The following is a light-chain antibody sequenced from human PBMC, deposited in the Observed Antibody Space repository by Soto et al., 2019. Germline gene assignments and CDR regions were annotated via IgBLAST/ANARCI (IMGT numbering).Light chain of an antibody. CDR3: QQYNRYSRGT. CDR2: TAS. CDR1: QNIKNW. V-gene: IGKV1-5*03. J-gene: IGKJ1*01. Sequence: DIQMTQSPSTLSASVGDRVTIACRASQNIKNWLAWYQQKPGKVPKLLIYTASSLESGVPSRFSGSGSGTEFTLTISSLQPDDFATYYCQQYNRYSRGTFGQGTKVEIK.